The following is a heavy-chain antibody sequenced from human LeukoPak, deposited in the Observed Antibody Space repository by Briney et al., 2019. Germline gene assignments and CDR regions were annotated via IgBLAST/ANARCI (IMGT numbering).Heavy chain of an antibody. CDR2: IYYSGST. D-gene: IGHD2-8*02. Sequence: SETLSLTCTVSGGSISSYYWSWIRQPPGKGLEWIGYIYYSGSTNYNPSLKSRVTISVDTSKNQFSLKLSSVTAADTAVYYCARSTARLGLDYWGQGTLVTVSS. V-gene: IGHV4-59*08. CDR3: ARSTARLGLDY. J-gene: IGHJ4*02. CDR1: GGSISSYY.